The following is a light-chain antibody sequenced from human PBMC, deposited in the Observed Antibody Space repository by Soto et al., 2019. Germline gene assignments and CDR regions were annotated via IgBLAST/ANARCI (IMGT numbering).Light chain of an antibody. CDR1: SSDIGGYNY. V-gene: IGLV2-14*01. CDR2: EVS. CDR3: SSYTNIDTWV. J-gene: IGLJ3*02. Sequence: QSALTQPASVSGSPGQSITISCTGSSSDIGGYNYVSWYQQYPGKAPKLMIYEVSNRPSGISNRFSASKSGNTASLTISGLQAEDETDYYCSSYTNIDTWVFGGGTKLTVL.